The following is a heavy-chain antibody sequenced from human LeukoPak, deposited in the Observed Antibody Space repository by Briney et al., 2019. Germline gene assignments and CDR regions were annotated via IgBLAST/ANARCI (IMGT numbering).Heavy chain of an antibody. J-gene: IGHJ6*02. CDR2: ISYDGSNK. CDR1: GFTFSSYA. CDR3: ARVGYGGYDSYYYYGMDV. V-gene: IGHV3-30-3*01. Sequence: GGSLRLSCAASGFTFSSYAMSWVRQAPGKGLEWVAVISYDGSNKYYADSVKGRFTISRDNSKDTLYLQMNSLRAEDTAVYYCARVGYGGYDSYYYYGMDVWGQGTTVTVSS. D-gene: IGHD5-12*01.